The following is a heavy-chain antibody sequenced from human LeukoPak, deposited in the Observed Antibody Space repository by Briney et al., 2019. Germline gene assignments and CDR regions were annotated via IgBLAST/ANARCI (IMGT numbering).Heavy chain of an antibody. CDR1: GFTFSSYA. Sequence: GGSLRLSCAASGFTFSSYAMHWVRQAPGKGLEWVAVISYDGSNKYYADSVKGRFTISRDNSKNTLYLQLNSLRAEDTAVYYCARQHCSGGDCYFFDWGQGTLVTVSS. J-gene: IGHJ4*02. V-gene: IGHV3-30*04. D-gene: IGHD2-15*01. CDR3: ARQHCSGGDCYFFD. CDR2: ISYDGSNK.